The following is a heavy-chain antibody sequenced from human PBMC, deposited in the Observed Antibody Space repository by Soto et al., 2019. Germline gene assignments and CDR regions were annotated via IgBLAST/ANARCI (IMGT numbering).Heavy chain of an antibody. CDR2: IKSKSAGETI. CDR3: ITEMTWVTTTAY. D-gene: IGHD2-21*02. Sequence: LRLSCVASGFTLSNAYMAWVRQGPGKGLEWIGRIKSKSAGETIEYAAAVQGRFTISRDDSKNILSLQMNSLRVEDTAMYYCITEMTWVTTTAYWGQGTPVTVSS. CDR1: GFTLSNAY. J-gene: IGHJ4*02. V-gene: IGHV3-15*05.